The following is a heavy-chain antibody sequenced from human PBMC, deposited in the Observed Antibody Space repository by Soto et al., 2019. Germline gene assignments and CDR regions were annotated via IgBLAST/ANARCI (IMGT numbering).Heavy chain of an antibody. Sequence: GGSLRLSCAASGFTFSSYGMHWVRQAPGKGLEWVAVIWYDGSNKYYADSVKGRFTISRDNSKNTLYLQMNSLRAEDTAVYYCARDPRYRYYYYGMDVWGQWTTVTVSS. CDR2: IWYDGSNK. D-gene: IGHD1-1*01. J-gene: IGHJ6*02. CDR1: GFTFSSYG. CDR3: ARDPRYRYYYYGMDV. V-gene: IGHV3-33*01.